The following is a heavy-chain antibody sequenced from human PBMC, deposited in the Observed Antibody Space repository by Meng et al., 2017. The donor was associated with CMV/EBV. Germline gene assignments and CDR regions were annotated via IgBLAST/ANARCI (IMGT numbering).Heavy chain of an antibody. Sequence: GSLRLSCAASGFTFSSYAMHWVRQAPGKGLEWVAVISYDGSNKYYADSVKGRFTISRDNSKNTLYLQMNSLRAEDTAVYYCARDLCGYCSSAPIDPWGQGTLVTVSS. CDR3: ARDLCGYCSSAPIDP. D-gene: IGHD2-2*03. J-gene: IGHJ5*02. CDR1: GFTFSSYA. V-gene: IGHV3-30-3*01. CDR2: ISYDGSNK.